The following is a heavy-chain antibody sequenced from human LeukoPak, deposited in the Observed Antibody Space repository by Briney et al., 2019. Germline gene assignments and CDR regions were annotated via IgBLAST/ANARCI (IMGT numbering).Heavy chain of an antibody. CDR2: IYTSGST. D-gene: IGHD1-14*01. CDR1: GGSFDSKY. Sequence: KSSETLSLTCSVSGGSFDSKYWSWIRQPPGKGLEWIGYIYTSGSTNFNPSLRSRVAMSIDTSKNQFSLKVYSVTAADTAVYYCANYIRNLHYYMDIWGKGTTVIVSS. CDR3: ANYIRNLHYYMDI. J-gene: IGHJ6*03. V-gene: IGHV4-4*09.